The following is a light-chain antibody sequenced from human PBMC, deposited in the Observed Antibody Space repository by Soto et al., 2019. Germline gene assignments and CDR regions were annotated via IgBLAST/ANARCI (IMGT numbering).Light chain of an antibody. Sequence: QSVLTQPPSVSGSPGQSVTISCTGTSSDVGSYNRLSWYQQPPGTAPKLIMYEVNTRPSGVPDRFSGSKSGSTASLTISVLQAEDEADYYCSLYISGSTDVFGTGTKVTVL. J-gene: IGLJ1*01. V-gene: IGLV2-18*01. CDR1: SSDVGSYNR. CDR3: SLYISGSTDV. CDR2: EVN.